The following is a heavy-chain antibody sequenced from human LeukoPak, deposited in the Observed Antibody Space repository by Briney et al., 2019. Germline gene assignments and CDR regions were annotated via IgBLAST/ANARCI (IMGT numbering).Heavy chain of an antibody. Sequence: ASVKVSCKASGYTFTGYYMHWVRQAPGQGLEWMGWINPNSGGTNYAQKFQGRVTMTRDTSVSTAYMILSGLTSDDAAVYYCVRDSAVWGSLNYFHSWGQGTLVTVSS. CDR1: GYTFTGYY. CDR2: INPNSGGT. CDR3: VRDSAVWGSLNYFHS. D-gene: IGHD3-16*01. J-gene: IGHJ4*02. V-gene: IGHV1-2*02.